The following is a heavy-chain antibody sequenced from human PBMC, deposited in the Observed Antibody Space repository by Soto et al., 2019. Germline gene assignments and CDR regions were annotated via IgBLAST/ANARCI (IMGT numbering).Heavy chain of an antibody. CDR3: ARACSSTSCYDVFDY. V-gene: IGHV4-4*07. J-gene: IGHJ4*02. CDR2: IYASGST. CDR1: GGSISSSY. D-gene: IGHD2-2*01. Sequence: QVQLQESGPGLVKPSETLSLTCTVSGGSISSSYWSWIRQPAGKGLEWIGRIYASGSTNYNPSLKSRVTMPVDTSKNQFSLKLRSVTAADTAVYYCARACSSTSCYDVFDYWGQGTLVTVSS.